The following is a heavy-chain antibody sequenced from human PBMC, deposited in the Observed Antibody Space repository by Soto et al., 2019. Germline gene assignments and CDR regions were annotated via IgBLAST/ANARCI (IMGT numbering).Heavy chain of an antibody. V-gene: IGHV3-23*01. J-gene: IGHJ4*02. Sequence: GGSLRLSCAASGFTFNNYAMTWVRQAPGKGLEWVSAISGSGGNTYYADSVKGRFTISRDNSKNTLYMQMNSLRAEDTAVYYCANGPLTAAGLHWGQGTLVTVSS. CDR2: ISGSGGNT. CDR3: ANGPLTAAGLH. D-gene: IGHD6-13*01. CDR1: GFTFNNYA.